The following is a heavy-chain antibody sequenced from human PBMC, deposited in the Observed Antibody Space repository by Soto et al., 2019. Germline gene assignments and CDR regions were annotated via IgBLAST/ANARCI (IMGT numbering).Heavy chain of an antibody. Sequence: GASVKVSCKASGGTFGSYASSWVRQAPGQGLEWMGGIIPIFGTANYAEKFQGRVTITADESTSTAYMELSSLRSEDTAVYYCARGIVVVVAATPDWYNWFDPWGQGTLVIVSS. CDR2: IIPIFGTA. J-gene: IGHJ5*02. CDR3: ARGIVVVVAATPDWYNWFDP. CDR1: GGTFGSYA. D-gene: IGHD2-15*01. V-gene: IGHV1-69*13.